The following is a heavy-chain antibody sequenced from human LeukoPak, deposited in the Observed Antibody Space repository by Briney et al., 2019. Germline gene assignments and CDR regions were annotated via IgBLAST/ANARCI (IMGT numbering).Heavy chain of an antibody. D-gene: IGHD5-12*01. J-gene: IGHJ4*02. CDR1: GFTFSSYA. Sequence: PGRSLRLSCAASGFTFSSYAMHWVRQAPGKGLEWVAVISYDGSNKYYADSVKGRFTISRDNSKNTLYLQMNSLRAEDTAVYYCARDPTIVATIRNYFDYWGQGTLVTVSS. V-gene: IGHV3-30-3*01. CDR3: ARDPTIVATIRNYFDY. CDR2: ISYDGSNK.